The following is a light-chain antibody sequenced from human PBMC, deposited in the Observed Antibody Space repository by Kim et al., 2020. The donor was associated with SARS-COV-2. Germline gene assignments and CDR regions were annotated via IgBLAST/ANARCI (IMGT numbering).Light chain of an antibody. V-gene: IGKV2-30*01. J-gene: IGKJ3*01. Sequence: DVVMTQSPLSLPVTLGQPASISCRSSQSLVYSDGNTYLNWFQQRPGQSPRRLIYIVYNRDSGVPDRFSGSGSGVSFTLRISGVEAEDVGVNYCMAATHGPFKFGTGSKVDIK. CDR1: QSLVYSDGNTY. CDR3: MAATHGPFK. CDR2: IVY.